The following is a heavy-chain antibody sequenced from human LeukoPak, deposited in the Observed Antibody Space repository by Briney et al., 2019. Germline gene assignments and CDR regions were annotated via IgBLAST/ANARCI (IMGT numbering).Heavy chain of an antibody. Sequence: SETLSLTCTVSGGSISSYYWSWIRQPPGKGLEWIGYIYYSGSTNYNPSLKSRVTISVDTSKNQFSLKLSSVTAADTAVYYCAREGYGSGSYRSLQFDPWGQGTLVTVSS. D-gene: IGHD3-10*01. CDR3: AREGYGSGSYRSLQFDP. V-gene: IGHV4-59*01. CDR1: GGSISSYY. CDR2: IYYSGST. J-gene: IGHJ5*02.